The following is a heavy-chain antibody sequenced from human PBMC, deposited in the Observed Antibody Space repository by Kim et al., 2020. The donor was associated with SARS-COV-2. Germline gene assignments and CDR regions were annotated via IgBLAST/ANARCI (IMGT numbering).Heavy chain of an antibody. Sequence: SETLSLTCTVSGGPISSYYWSWIRQPPGKGLEWIGYIYYSGSTNYNPSLKSRVTISVDTSKNQFSLKLSSVTAADTAVYYCARAKIFGVVIDYYYYGMDV. J-gene: IGHJ6*01. V-gene: IGHV4-59*01. CDR1: GGPISSYY. D-gene: IGHD3-3*01. CDR3: ARAKIFGVVIDYYYYGMDV. CDR2: IYYSGST.